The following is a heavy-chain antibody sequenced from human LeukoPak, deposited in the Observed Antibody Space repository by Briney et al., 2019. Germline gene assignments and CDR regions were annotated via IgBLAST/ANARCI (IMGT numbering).Heavy chain of an antibody. CDR2: IYHSGGT. V-gene: IGHV4-30-2*01. J-gene: IGHJ4*02. CDR3: ARGHYDFWSGFYYFDY. D-gene: IGHD3-3*01. Sequence: SETLSLTCAVSGGSISGGGYSWSWIRQPPGKGLEWIGYIYHSGGTYYNPSLKSRVTISVDRSKNQFSLKLSSVTAADTAVYYCARGHYDFWSGFYYFDYWGQGTLVTVSS. CDR1: GGSISGGGYS.